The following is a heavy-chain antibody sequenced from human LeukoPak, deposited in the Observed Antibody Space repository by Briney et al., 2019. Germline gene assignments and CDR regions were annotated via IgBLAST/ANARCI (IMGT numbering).Heavy chain of an antibody. CDR1: GFTFSGSA. J-gene: IGHJ3*02. D-gene: IGHD3-10*01. CDR3: STYYGDDAFDI. V-gene: IGHV3-73*01. CDR2: IRSKANSYAT. Sequence: GGSLRLSCAASGFTFSGSAMHWVRQASGKGLEWVGRIRSKANSYATAYGVSVKGRFTISRDDSKNTAYLQMNTLRTEDTAVYYCSTYYGDDAFDIWGQGTMVTVSS.